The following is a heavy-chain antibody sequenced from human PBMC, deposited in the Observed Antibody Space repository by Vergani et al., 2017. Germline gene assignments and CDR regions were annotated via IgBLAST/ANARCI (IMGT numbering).Heavy chain of an antibody. Sequence: QVQLQESGPGPVKPSQTLSLTCSVSGDSLTSDFFYWTWIRQPAGTRLEWIGRVHSSGSTHSNPSLEGRVSVSMDTAKNEFSLDLQSVTAADTAVYFCARGCASNRCPTRGTFEIWGRGTLVTVSS. V-gene: IGHV4-61*02. CDR1: GDSLTSDFFY. D-gene: IGHD2/OR15-2a*01. CDR2: VHSSGST. CDR3: ARGCASNRCPTRGTFEI. J-gene: IGHJ3*02.